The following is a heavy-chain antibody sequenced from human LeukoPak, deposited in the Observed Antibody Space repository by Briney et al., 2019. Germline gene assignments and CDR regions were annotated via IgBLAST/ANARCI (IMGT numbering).Heavy chain of an antibody. V-gene: IGHV1-8*01. CDR2: MNPNSGNT. Sequence: ASVKVSCRASGYTFTSYDINWVRQATGQGLEWMGWMNPNSGNTGYAQKFQGRVTMTRNTSISTAYMELSSLRSEDTAVYYCARDYSSGWPEDYWGQGTLVTVSS. CDR3: ARDYSSGWPEDY. CDR1: GYTFTSYD. J-gene: IGHJ4*02. D-gene: IGHD6-19*01.